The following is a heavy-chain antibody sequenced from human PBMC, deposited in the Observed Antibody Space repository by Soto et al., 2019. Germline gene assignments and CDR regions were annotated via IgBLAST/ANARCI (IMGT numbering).Heavy chain of an antibody. D-gene: IGHD2-15*01. CDR3: AKDLCSGGSCYFIFDY. CDR2: ISGSGGST. Sequence: PGGSLRLSCAASGFTFSSYAMSWVRQAPGKGLEWVSAISGSGGSTHYADSVKGRFTISRDNSKNTLYLQMNSLRAEDTAVYYCAKDLCSGGSCYFIFDYWGQGTLVTVSS. J-gene: IGHJ4*02. V-gene: IGHV3-23*01. CDR1: GFTFSSYA.